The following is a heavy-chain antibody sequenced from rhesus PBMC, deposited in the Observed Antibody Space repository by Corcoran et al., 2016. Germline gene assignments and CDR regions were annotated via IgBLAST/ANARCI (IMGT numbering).Heavy chain of an antibody. V-gene: IGHV1-138*01. CDR1: GYTFTDYY. Sequence: QVQLVQSGAAVKKPGSSVKVSCKASGYTFTDYYMHWVRQAPGQGLEWVGEINPKTGDTKEAHKCQGRVTMTRDTSTSTAYMELSSLRSEDTAVYYCARDRGIAAAFDYWGQGVLVTVSS. J-gene: IGHJ4*01. D-gene: IGHD6-43*01. CDR2: INPKTGDT. CDR3: ARDRGIAAAFDY.